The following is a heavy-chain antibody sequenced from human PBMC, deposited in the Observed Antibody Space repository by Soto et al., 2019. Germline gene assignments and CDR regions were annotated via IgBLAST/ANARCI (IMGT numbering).Heavy chain of an antibody. D-gene: IGHD5-12*01. V-gene: IGHV3-23*01. CDR2: ISGSGGST. Sequence: GGSLRLSCAASGFTFSSYAMSWVRQAPGKGLEWVSAISGSGGSTYYADSLKGRFTISRDNSKNTLYLQMNSLRAEDTAVYYCAKGYSGYDYYYYGMDVWGQGTTVTVSS. CDR3: AKGYSGYDYYYYGMDV. J-gene: IGHJ6*02. CDR1: GFTFSSYA.